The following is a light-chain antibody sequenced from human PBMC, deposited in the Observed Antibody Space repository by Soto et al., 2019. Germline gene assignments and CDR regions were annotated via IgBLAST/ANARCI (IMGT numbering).Light chain of an antibody. CDR2: EVR. CDR3: SSYTSSGTLV. CDR1: TSDVGGYDY. Sequence: QSALTQPASVSGSPGQSITISCTGTTSDVGGYDYVSWHQQHPGKAPKLMIHEVRYRPSGVSNRFSGSKSGNTASLTISGLQAEDEADYYCSSYTSSGTLVFGGGTKLTVL. V-gene: IGLV2-14*01. J-gene: IGLJ3*02.